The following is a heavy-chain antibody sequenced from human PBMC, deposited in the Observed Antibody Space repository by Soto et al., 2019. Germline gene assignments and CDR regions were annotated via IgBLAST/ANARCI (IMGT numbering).Heavy chain of an antibody. Sequence: PSETLSLTCAVSGASISSYYWSWIRQPPGKGLERIGEINHSGSTNYNPSLKSRVTISVDTSKNQFSLKLSSVTAADTAVYYCARDGVGGVPAAIGYWGQGTLVTVSS. V-gene: IGHV4-34*09. CDR2: INHSGST. D-gene: IGHD2-2*02. CDR3: ARDGVGGVPAAIGY. J-gene: IGHJ4*02. CDR1: GASISSYY.